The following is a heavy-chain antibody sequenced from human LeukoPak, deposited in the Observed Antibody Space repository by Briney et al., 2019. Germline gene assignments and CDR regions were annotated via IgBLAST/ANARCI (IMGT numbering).Heavy chain of an antibody. Sequence: PGGSLRLSCAASGVTFSSYWMHWVRQAPGKGLVWVSRINSDGSSTNYVDSVKGRFTISRDNAKNTLYLQMNSLRAEDTAVYYCARGTYYDSSGPDYWGQGTLVTVSS. CDR2: INSDGSST. CDR1: GVTFSSYW. D-gene: IGHD3-22*01. CDR3: ARGTYYDSSGPDY. V-gene: IGHV3-74*01. J-gene: IGHJ4*02.